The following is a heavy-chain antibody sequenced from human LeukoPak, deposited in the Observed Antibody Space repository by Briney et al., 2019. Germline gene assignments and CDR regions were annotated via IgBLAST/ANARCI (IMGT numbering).Heavy chain of an antibody. CDR3: VSQEASVDYYDS. J-gene: IGHJ4*02. CDR2: IYYTGST. V-gene: IGHV4-59*04. CDR1: GFTFSSYE. Sequence: GSLRLSCAASGFTFSSYEMNWVRQAPGKGLEWIALIYYTGSTFYNPSLKSRATMSVDTSNNQFSLKLTSVTAADAAMYYCVSQEASVDYYDSWGQGTLVTVSS. D-gene: IGHD2-21*01.